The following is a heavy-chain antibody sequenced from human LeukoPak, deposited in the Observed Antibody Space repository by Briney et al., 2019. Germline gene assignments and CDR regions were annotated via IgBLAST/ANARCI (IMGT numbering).Heavy chain of an antibody. D-gene: IGHD6-13*01. J-gene: IGHJ5*02. CDR2: ISGSGGST. V-gene: IGHV3-23*01. CDR3: AKSPLVGRYSST. Sequence: GGSLRLSCAASGFTFSSYAMSWVRQAPGKGLEWVSAISGSGGSTYYTDSVKGRFTISRDNSKNTLYLQMNSLRAEDTAVYYCAKSPLVGRYSSTWGQGTLVTVSS. CDR1: GFTFSSYA.